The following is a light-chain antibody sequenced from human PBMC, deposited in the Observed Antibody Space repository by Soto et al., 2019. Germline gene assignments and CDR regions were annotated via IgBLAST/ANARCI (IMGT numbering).Light chain of an antibody. V-gene: IGLV1-40*01. J-gene: IGLJ2*01. CDR3: QSYDRSLSGVV. CDR2: SNN. Sequence: QSVLTQPPSVSGAPGQRVTISCTGSGSNIGSNYDVHWYQQFPGTAPKLLIYSNNNRPSGVPDRFSGSRSGTSGSLAITGLQAEDEADYYCQSYDRSLSGVVFGGGTKVTVL. CDR1: GSNIGSNYD.